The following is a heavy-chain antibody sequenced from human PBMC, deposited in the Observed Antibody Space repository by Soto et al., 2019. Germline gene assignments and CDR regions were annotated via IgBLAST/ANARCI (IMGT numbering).Heavy chain of an antibody. V-gene: IGHV4-39*01. J-gene: IGHJ6*03. CDR3: ESIAAAANKYYYYYMDV. D-gene: IGHD6-13*01. CDR2: IYYSGST. Sequence: SETLSLTCTVSGGSISSSSYYWGWIRQPPGKGLEWIGSIYYSGSTYYNPSLKSRVTISVDTSKNQFSLKLSSVTAADTAVYYCESIAAAANKYYYYYMDVWGKGTTVTVSS. CDR1: GGSISSSSYY.